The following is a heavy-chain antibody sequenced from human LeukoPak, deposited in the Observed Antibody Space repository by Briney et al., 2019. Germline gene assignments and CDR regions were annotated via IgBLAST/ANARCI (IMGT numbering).Heavy chain of an antibody. J-gene: IGHJ4*02. CDR1: GFTHSSYP. D-gene: IGHD1-26*01. CDR3: AKDRPAGNYYVALDY. Sequence: GGSLRLSCAASGFTHSSYPMSWVRQAPGEGLEWVSAISGSGGSTYYADSVKGRFTISRDNSKNTLYLQMNSLRAEDTAVYYCAKDRPAGNYYVALDYWGQGTLVTVSS. CDR2: ISGSGGST. V-gene: IGHV3-23*01.